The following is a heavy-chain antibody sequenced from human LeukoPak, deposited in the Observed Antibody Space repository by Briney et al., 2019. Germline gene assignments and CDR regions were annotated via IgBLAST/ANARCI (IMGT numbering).Heavy chain of an antibody. CDR2: ISYDGSNK. CDR3: AKAVSGYWYFDL. D-gene: IGHD2/OR15-2a*01. Sequence: GGSLRLSCAASGFTFSSYAMHWVRQAPGKGLEWVAVISYDGSNKYYADSVKGRFTISRDNSKNTLYLQMNSLRAEDTAVYYCAKAVSGYWYFDLWGRGTLVTVSS. J-gene: IGHJ2*01. CDR1: GFTFSSYA. V-gene: IGHV3-30-3*01.